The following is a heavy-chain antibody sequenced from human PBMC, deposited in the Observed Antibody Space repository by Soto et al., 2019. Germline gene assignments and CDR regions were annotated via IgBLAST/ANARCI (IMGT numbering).Heavy chain of an antibody. Sequence: PGGSLRLSCAVSGFTFNDYAMSWVRQAPGKGLEWVSTISGGLGSAYYADSVKGRFSISRENAKNSLYLQMNNLRAGDTALYYCARGDSGSFYYAFDIWGQGTMVTVSS. CDR3: ARGDSGSFYYAFDI. CDR1: GFTFNDYA. V-gene: IGHV3-23*01. J-gene: IGHJ3*02. CDR2: ISGGLGSA. D-gene: IGHD1-26*01.